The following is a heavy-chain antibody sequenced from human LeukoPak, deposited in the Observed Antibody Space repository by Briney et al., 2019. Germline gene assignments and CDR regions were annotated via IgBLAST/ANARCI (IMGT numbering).Heavy chain of an antibody. CDR1: GYSFTSYW. CDR3: ARRSSGSYYSEYYFDY. D-gene: IGHD1-26*01. Sequence: GESLRISFKGSGYSFTSYWISWVRQMPGKGLEWMGRIDPSDSYTNYSPSFQGHVTISADKSISTAYLQWSSLKASDTAMYYCARRSSGSYYSEYYFDYWGEGTVVAVSS. CDR2: IDPSDSYT. V-gene: IGHV5-10-1*01. J-gene: IGHJ4*02.